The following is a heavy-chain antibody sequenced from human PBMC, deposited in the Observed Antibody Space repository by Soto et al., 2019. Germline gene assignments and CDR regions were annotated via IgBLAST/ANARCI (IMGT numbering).Heavy chain of an antibody. CDR2: IYYSGST. CDR1: GGSISSSSYY. D-gene: IGHD3-9*01. Sequence: TLSLTCTVSGGSISSSSYYWGWIRQPPGKGLEWIGSIYYSGSTYYNPSLKSRVTISVDTSKNQFSLKLSSVTAADTAVYYCARGTSYDIQMRVYYYYGLDVWGQGTMVTVSS. CDR3: ARGTSYDIQMRVYYYYGLDV. V-gene: IGHV4-39*01. J-gene: IGHJ6*02.